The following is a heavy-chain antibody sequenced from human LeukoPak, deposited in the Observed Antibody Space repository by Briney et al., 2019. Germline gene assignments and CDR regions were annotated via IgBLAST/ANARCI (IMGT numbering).Heavy chain of an antibody. CDR2: MNPNSGNT. D-gene: IGHD3-9*01. J-gene: IGHJ4*02. CDR1: GYTFTGYD. Sequence: ASVKVSCKASGYTFTGYDINWVRQATGQGLEWMGWMNPNSGNTGYAQKFQGRVTMTRNTSISTAYMELSSLRSEDTAVCYCARGGTYYDILTGYHFDYWGQGTLVTVSS. V-gene: IGHV1-8*01. CDR3: ARGGTYYDILTGYHFDY.